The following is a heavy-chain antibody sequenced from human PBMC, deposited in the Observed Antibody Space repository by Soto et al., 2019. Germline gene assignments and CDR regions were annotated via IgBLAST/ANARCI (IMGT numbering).Heavy chain of an antibody. V-gene: IGHV4-39*01. CDR2: IYYSGST. D-gene: IGHD6-6*01. Sequence: QLQLQESGPGLVKPSETLSLSCTVSGGSISSSSYYWGWIRQPPGKGLEWIGSIYYSGSTYYNPSLKSRVTISVDTSKNQFSLKLSSVTAADTAVYYCARQYRPSLYSSSMSWFDPWGQGTLVTVSS. CDR1: GGSISSSSYY. CDR3: ARQYRPSLYSSSMSWFDP. J-gene: IGHJ5*02.